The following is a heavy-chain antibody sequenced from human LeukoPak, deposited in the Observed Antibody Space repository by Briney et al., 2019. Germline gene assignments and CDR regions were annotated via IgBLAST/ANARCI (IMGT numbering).Heavy chain of an antibody. Sequence: SETLSLTCTLSGGSISRYYWAWIRQPPGKGLEWIGNIYFSGSTNYNPSLKSRVTISLDTSKNQFSLKLSSVTAADTAVYYCARLKVAGPNDYWGQGTLVTVSS. D-gene: IGHD6-19*01. V-gene: IGHV4-59*12. CDR2: IYFSGST. CDR3: ARLKVAGPNDY. CDR1: GGSISRYY. J-gene: IGHJ4*02.